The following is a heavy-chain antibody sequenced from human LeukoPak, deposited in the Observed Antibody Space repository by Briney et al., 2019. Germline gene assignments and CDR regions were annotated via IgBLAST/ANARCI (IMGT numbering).Heavy chain of an antibody. V-gene: IGHV3-43D*04. CDR3: AKDGCSSTSCYNPDYYYYYYMDV. J-gene: IGHJ6*03. Sequence: PGGSLRLSCAASGFTFSSYAMHWVRQAPGKGLEWVSLISWDGGSTYYADSVKGRFTISRDNSKNSLYLQMNSLRAEDTALYYCAKDGCSSTSCYNPDYYYYYYMDVWGKGTTVTVSS. CDR1: GFTFSSYA. CDR2: ISWDGGST. D-gene: IGHD2-2*01.